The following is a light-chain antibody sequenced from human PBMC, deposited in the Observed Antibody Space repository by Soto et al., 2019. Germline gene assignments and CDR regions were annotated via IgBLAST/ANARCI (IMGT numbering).Light chain of an antibody. V-gene: IGKV3-20*01. CDR1: QSVSSSY. Sequence: EIVLTQSPGTLSLSPGERATLSCRASQSVSSSYLAWYQQKPGQAPRLLIYGASSRATGIPDRFSGSGSGTDFTLTISILEHEDFAVYYCQQYGSSLITFGQGTRLEIK. J-gene: IGKJ5*01. CDR2: GAS. CDR3: QQYGSSLIT.